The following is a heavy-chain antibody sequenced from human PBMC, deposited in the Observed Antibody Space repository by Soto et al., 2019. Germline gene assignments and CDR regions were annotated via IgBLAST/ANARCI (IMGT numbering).Heavy chain of an antibody. CDR2: IYYSGST. J-gene: IGHJ4*02. V-gene: IGHV4-59*08. CDR3: ARHNYGSGSTYFDY. D-gene: IGHD3-10*01. CDR1: GGSISSYY. Sequence: SETLSLTCTVPGGSISSYYWSWIRQPPGKGLEWIGYIYYSGSTNYNPSIKSRVTISVDTSKNQFSLKLNSMTAADTAVYYCARHNYGSGSTYFDYWGQGTLVTVSS.